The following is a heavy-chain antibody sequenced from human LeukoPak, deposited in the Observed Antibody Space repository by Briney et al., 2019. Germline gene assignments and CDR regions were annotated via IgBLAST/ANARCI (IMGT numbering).Heavy chain of an antibody. Sequence: PSETLSLTCGVYGVSISGYYWTWNRQPPGKGLEWIGEINHSGSTNYIPSLKSRVTISIDTPKHQFSLILSSVTAADTAVYYCARAPLINTMIVTYGLDVWGQGTTVTVSS. J-gene: IGHJ6*02. CDR2: INHSGST. D-gene: IGHD3-22*01. V-gene: IGHV4-34*01. CDR3: ARAPLINTMIVTYGLDV. CDR1: GVSISGYY.